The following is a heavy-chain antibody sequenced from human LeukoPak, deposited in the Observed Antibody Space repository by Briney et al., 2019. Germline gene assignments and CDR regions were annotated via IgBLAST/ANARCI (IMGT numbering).Heavy chain of an antibody. CDR1: GFTFSSYE. Sequence: GGSLRLSCAASGFTFSSYEMNWVRQAPGKGLEWVSYISSSGSTIYYADSVKGRFTISRDNAKNSLYLQMNSLRAEDTAVYYCARDRAWYDILTGYSPMGYWGQGTLVTVSS. V-gene: IGHV3-48*03. CDR3: ARDRAWYDILTGYSPMGY. J-gene: IGHJ4*02. CDR2: ISSSGSTI. D-gene: IGHD3-9*01.